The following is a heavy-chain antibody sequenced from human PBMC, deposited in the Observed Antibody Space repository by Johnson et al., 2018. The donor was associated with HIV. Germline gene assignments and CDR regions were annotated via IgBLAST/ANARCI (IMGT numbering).Heavy chain of an antibody. J-gene: IGHJ3*02. CDR1: GFTVSSNY. V-gene: IGHV3-66*02. CDR2: IYSGGST. CDR3: ASPSGSSRLAVDI. D-gene: IGHD1-26*01. Sequence: MQLVESGGGLVQPGGSLRLSCAASGFTVSSNYMSWVRQAPGKGLEWVSVIYSGGSTYYADSVKGRFTISRDNSKNTLYLQMNSLRAEDTAVYYCASPSGSSRLAVDIWGQGTMVTVSS.